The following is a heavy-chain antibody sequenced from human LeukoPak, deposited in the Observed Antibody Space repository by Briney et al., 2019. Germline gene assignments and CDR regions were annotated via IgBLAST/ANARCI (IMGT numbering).Heavy chain of an antibody. CDR3: ARAYGDFIRYGMGV. CDR2: IAPTGTYI. J-gene: IGHJ6*02. CDR1: GFSFSGYS. Sequence: GGSLRLSCAASGFSFSGYSMNWVRQAPGKGREWVSSIAPTGTYIYYADSVRGRFTITRDNAKRSLFLQMHTLRPDDTALYYCARAYGDFIRYGMGVWGLGTTVTVSS. V-gene: IGHV3-21*01. D-gene: IGHD4-17*01.